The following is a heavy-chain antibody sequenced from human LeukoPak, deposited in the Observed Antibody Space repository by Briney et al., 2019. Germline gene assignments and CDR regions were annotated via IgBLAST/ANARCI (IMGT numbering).Heavy chain of an antibody. D-gene: IGHD6-19*01. CDR1: GGTFSSYA. J-gene: IGHJ4*02. CDR2: IIPIFGTA. CDR3: AREKIAVAGYFDY. Sequence: SVKVSCKASGGTFSSYAISWVRQAPGQGLEWMGGIIPIFGTANYAQKFQGRVTITTDESTSTAYVELSSLRSEDTAVYYCAREKIAVAGYFDYWGQGTLVTVSS. V-gene: IGHV1-69*05.